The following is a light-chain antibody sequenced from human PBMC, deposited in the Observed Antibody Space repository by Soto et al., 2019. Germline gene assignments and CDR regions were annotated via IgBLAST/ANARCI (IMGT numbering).Light chain of an antibody. CDR1: SSDVGAYNY. CDR2: DVT. J-gene: IGLJ1*01. Sequence: QSALTQPASVSGSPGQSIAISCTGTSSDVGAYNYVAWYQQLPGKVPKLGIYDVTNRPSGVSDRFSGSKSGNTASLTISGHQPEDEADYYCSSYTSNTSHDVFGTGTKLNVL. V-gene: IGLV2-14*01. CDR3: SSYTSNTSHDV.